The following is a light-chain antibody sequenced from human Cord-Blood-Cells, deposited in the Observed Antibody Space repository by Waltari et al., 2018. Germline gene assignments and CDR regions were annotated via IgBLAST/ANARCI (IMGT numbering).Light chain of an antibody. Sequence: QSALTQPASVSGSPGQSLTISCTGTSSYVGGSHYVSWYQQHPGKAPKLMIYDVSKRPSGVSTRFSGSKSGNTASPTISGLQAEDEADYYCSSYTSSSTLVFGGGTKLTVL. CDR3: SSYTSSSTLV. V-gene: IGLV2-14*01. CDR2: DVS. CDR1: SSYVGGSHY. J-gene: IGLJ3*02.